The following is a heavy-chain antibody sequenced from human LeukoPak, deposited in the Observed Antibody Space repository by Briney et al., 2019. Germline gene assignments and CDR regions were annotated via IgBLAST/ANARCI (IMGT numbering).Heavy chain of an antibody. CDR1: GFTLSSYA. Sequence: GGSLRLSCAASGFTLSSYAMTWVRQAPGKGLEWVSTISNSGSNTYYADFAKGRFTISRDNSGNTLYLQMNSLRAEDTAVYYCAKRTPSGTFYFDYWGQGTLVTVSS. CDR2: ISNSGSNT. J-gene: IGHJ4*02. V-gene: IGHV3-23*01. CDR3: AKRTPSGTFYFDY. D-gene: IGHD2-15*01.